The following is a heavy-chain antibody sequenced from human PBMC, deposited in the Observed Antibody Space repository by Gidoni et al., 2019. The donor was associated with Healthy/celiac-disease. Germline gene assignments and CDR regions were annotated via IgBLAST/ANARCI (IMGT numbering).Heavy chain of an antibody. CDR2: IIPIFGTA. J-gene: IGHJ5*02. Sequence: QVQPAQSGAGVKKPGCSVKVSGQESGGTFSSYAISWVRQTPGQGLEWMGGIIPIFGTANYAQKFQGRVTITANKSASTAYMELSSLRSEDTAVYYCARSSGTTNWFDPWGQGTLVTVSS. CDR1: GGTFSSYA. CDR3: ARSSGTTNWFDP. D-gene: IGHD2-2*01. V-gene: IGHV1-69*06.